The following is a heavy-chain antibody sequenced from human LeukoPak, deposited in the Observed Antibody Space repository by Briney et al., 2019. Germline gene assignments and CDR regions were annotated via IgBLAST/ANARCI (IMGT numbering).Heavy chain of an antibody. D-gene: IGHD6-19*01. J-gene: IGHJ4*02. CDR2: ISGSGGST. CDR3: AKDTQWLVRGDFDY. CDR1: GFTFSSYA. Sequence: PGGSLRLSCAASGFTFSSYAMSWVRQAPGKGLEWVSAISGSGGSTYYADSVKGRFTISRDNAKNSLYLQMNSLRAEDTALYYCAKDTQWLVRGDFDYWGQGTLVTVSS. V-gene: IGHV3-23*01.